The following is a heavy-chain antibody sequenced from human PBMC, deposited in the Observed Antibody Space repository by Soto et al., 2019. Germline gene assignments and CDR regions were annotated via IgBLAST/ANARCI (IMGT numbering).Heavy chain of an antibody. J-gene: IGHJ6*02. D-gene: IGHD3-3*01. Sequence: GGSLRLSCAASGFTFSSYGMHWVRQAPGKGLEWVAVIWYDGSNKYYADSVKGRFTISRDNSKNTLYLQMNSLRAEDTAVYYCAREASADYDFWSGYSLDYYGIDVWRQGTTVTVS. CDR2: IWYDGSNK. CDR1: GFTFSSYG. V-gene: IGHV3-33*01. CDR3: AREASADYDFWSGYSLDYYGIDV.